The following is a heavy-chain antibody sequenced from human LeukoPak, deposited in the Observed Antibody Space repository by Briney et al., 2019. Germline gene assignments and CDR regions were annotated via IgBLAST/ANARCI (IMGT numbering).Heavy chain of an antibody. Sequence: GGSLRLSCAASGFTFSSYWMHWVRQAPGKGLVWVSRINTDGSTTTYADSVKGRFTISRDNAKHTLYLQMDSLRAEDRAVYYCARDLGACPDYWGQGTLVTVSS. CDR2: INTDGSTT. J-gene: IGHJ4*02. CDR3: ARDLGACPDY. D-gene: IGHD3-16*01. CDR1: GFTFSSYW. V-gene: IGHV3-74*01.